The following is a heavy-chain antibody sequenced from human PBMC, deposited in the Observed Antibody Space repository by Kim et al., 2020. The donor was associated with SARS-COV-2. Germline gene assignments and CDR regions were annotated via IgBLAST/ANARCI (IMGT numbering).Heavy chain of an antibody. CDR1: GFTFSNYG. J-gene: IGHJ4*02. CDR3: AKDEAGEGDY. Sequence: GGSLRLSCAGSGFTFSNYGIHWVRQAPGKGLEWVAVISYNGNNKYYGDTVKGRFTISRDNSKNTVYLQMNTLREDDTAVYYCAKDEAGEGDYWGQGTLVTVSS. V-gene: IGHV3-30*18. CDR2: ISYNGNNK.